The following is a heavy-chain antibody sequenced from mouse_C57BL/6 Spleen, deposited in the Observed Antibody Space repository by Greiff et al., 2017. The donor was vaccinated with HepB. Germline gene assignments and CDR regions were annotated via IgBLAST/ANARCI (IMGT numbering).Heavy chain of an antibody. CDR1: GYTFTDYE. D-gene: IGHD1-1*01. J-gene: IGHJ2*01. Sequence: LVESGAELVRPGASVTLSCKASGYTFTDYEMHWVKQTPVHGLEWIGAIDPETGGTAYNQKFKGKAILTADKSSSTAYMELRSLTSEDSAVYYCTRGGSSYGSYFDYWGQGTTLTVSS. V-gene: IGHV1-15*01. CDR2: IDPETGGT. CDR3: TRGGSSYGSYFDY.